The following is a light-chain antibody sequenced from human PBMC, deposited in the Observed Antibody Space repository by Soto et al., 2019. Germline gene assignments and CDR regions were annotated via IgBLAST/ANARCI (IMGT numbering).Light chain of an antibody. CDR3: QQHGSSPWM. CDR2: GAS. Sequence: EIVLTQSPDTLSLSPGERATLSCRASQSVSSNYVAWYQQKPGQTPRLLIYGASSRATGIPDRFSGSGSGTDFTLTISRLEPEDFAVYYCQQHGSSPWMFGQGTKV. V-gene: IGKV3-20*01. J-gene: IGKJ1*01. CDR1: QSVSSNY.